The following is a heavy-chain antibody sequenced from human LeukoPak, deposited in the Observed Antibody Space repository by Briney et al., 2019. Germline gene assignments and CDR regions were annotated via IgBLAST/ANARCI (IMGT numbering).Heavy chain of an antibody. CDR1: GYTLISYG. CDR3: ARTYYYDSSGSPNPLQTDAFDI. Sequence: ASVKVSCKASGYTLISYGIRWVRQAPGQGLEWMGWISAYNGNTNYAQKLQGRVTMTTDTSTSTAYMELRSLRSDDTAVYYCARTYYYDSSGSPNPLQTDAFDIWGQGTMVTVSS. D-gene: IGHD3-22*01. V-gene: IGHV1-18*01. J-gene: IGHJ3*02. CDR2: ISAYNGNT.